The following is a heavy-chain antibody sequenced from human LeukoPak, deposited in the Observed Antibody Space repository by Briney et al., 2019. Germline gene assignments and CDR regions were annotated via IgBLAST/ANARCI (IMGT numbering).Heavy chain of an antibody. Sequence: PGGSLRLSCAASGFTFSSYAMSWVRQAPGKGLEWVSAISGSGGNTYYADSVKGRFTISRDNSKNTLYLQMNSLRAEDTAVYYCAKDYSSSWYFFDYWGQGTLVTVSS. J-gene: IGHJ4*02. CDR1: GFTFSSYA. CDR3: AKDYSSSWYFFDY. V-gene: IGHV3-23*01. CDR2: ISGSGGNT. D-gene: IGHD6-13*01.